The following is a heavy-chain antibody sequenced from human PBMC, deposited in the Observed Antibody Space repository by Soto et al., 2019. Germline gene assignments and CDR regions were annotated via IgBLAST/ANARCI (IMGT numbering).Heavy chain of an antibody. J-gene: IGHJ4*02. CDR1: GYILTDHY. D-gene: IGHD3-22*01. V-gene: IGHV1-46*01. CDR3: ARADYYDSSGFYYDC. CDR2: INPSGGST. Sequence: ASVKGSCKASGYILTDHYIDWVRQAPGQGLEWMGIINPSGGSTNYLQKFQGRITMTRDTSTSTVYMELSSLRSEDTAVYFCARADYYDSSGFYYDCWGQGSLVTVSS.